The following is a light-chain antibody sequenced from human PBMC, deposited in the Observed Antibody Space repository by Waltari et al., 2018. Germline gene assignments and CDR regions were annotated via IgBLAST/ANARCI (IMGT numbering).Light chain of an antibody. CDR3: SSYTTNKTPV. V-gene: IGLV2-14*03. J-gene: IGLJ2*01. CDR2: DVT. CDR1: SSDIGGYDY. Sequence: LTQPASVSGSPGQSITISCTGSSSDIGGYDYVSWYQQHPGKAPKLIIYDVTKRPSGISSRFSGSKSGNTASLTISGLQAEDEADYYCSSYTTNKTPVIGGGTKVTVL.